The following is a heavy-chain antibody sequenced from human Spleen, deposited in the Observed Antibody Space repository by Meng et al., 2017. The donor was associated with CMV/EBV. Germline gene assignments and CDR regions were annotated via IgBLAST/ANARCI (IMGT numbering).Heavy chain of an antibody. J-gene: IGHJ5*02. CDR2: ISYDGSSK. Sequence: GESLEISCAASGFTFSSYAMHWVRQAPGKGLEWVAVISYDGSSKYYADSVKGRFTISRDNSKNTLYLQMNSLRAEDTAVYYCAREKIAARNNWFDPWGQGTLVTVSS. CDR3: AREKIAARNNWFDP. V-gene: IGHV3-30-3*01. D-gene: IGHD6-6*01. CDR1: GFTFSSYA.